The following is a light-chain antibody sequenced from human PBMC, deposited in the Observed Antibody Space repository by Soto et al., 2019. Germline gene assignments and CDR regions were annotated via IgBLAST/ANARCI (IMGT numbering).Light chain of an antibody. J-gene: IGKJ1*01. CDR2: KAS. V-gene: IGKV2-30*01. Sequence: DVVMTQSPLSLPVTLGQPASISCRSSQSLVYSDGNAYLNWFQQRPGQSPRRLIYKASNRDSGVPDRLSGSGSGTDFTLQINRVEAEDVGVYYCMQDTHWPPTFGRGTRVEIK. CDR1: QSLVYSDGNAY. CDR3: MQDTHWPPT.